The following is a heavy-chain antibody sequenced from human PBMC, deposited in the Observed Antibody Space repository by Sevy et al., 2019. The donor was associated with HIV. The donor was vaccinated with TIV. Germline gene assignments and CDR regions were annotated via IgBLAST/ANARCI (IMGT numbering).Heavy chain of an antibody. D-gene: IGHD3-3*01. V-gene: IGHV3-23*01. J-gene: IGHJ4*02. CDR3: AGRKVGDFWSGSIRGPWAGGPLFDY. Sequence: GGSLRLSCTSSGIAFSSYAMNWVRQAPGKGLEWVSTISHSGDSTYYADSVKGRFTISRDNSENTLYLQMNSLRAEDTALYYCAGRKVGDFWSGSIRGPWAGGPLFDYWGQGTLVTVSS. CDR1: GIAFSSYA. CDR2: ISHSGDST.